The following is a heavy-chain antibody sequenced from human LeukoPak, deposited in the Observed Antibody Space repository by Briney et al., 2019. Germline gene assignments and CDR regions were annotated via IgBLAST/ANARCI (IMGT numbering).Heavy chain of an antibody. V-gene: IGHV3-74*01. D-gene: IGHD1-7*01. J-gene: IGHJ4*02. CDR2: MNGEGTTI. CDR3: ATARNFRFEY. CDR1: GLTFRTTW. Sequence: QPGGSLRPSCATSGLTFRTTWMHWVRHAPGKGLMWVSRMNGEGTTIDYADSVKGRFTVSRDYAKNTLFLQMNNLRTEDTALYFCATARNFRFEYWGQGSLVIVSA.